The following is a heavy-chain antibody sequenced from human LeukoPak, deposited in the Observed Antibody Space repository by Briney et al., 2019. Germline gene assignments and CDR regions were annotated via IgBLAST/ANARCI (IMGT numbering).Heavy chain of an antibody. Sequence: GGSLRLSCAASGFTFGSYWMSWVRQAPGKGLEWVANIKQDGSEKHYVDSVKGRFTISRDNAKNSLYLQMNSLRAEDTAVYYCARSGGCVDYWGQGTLVTASS. J-gene: IGHJ4*02. CDR1: GFTFGSYW. CDR3: ARSGGCVDY. CDR2: IKQDGSEK. V-gene: IGHV3-7*01. D-gene: IGHD4-23*01.